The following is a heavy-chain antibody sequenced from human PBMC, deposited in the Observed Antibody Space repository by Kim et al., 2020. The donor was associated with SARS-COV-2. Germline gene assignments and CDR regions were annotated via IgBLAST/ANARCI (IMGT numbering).Heavy chain of an antibody. CDR3: AGDGTLTGAVALDAFDI. CDR1: GFTFSSYE. D-gene: IGHD3-9*01. J-gene: IGHJ3*02. CDR2: ISSSGSTI. V-gene: IGHV3-48*03. Sequence: GGSLRLSCAASGFTFSSYEMNWVRQAPGKGLEWVSYISSSGSTIYYADSVKGRFTISRDNAKNSLYLQMNSLRAEDTAVYYCAGDGTLTGAVALDAFDIWGQGTMVTVSS.